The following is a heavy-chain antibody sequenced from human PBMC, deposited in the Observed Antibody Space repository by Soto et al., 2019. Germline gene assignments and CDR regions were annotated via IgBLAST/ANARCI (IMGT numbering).Heavy chain of an antibody. V-gene: IGHV1-46*01. CDR2: INPSGGST. Sequence: ASVKVSCKASGYTFTSYYMHWVRQAPGQGLEWMGIINPSGGSTSYAQKFQGRVTMTRDTSMSTVYMELSSLRSEDTAVYYCARGPNYDILTGSIPTNYWGQGTLVTVS. CDR1: GYTFTSYY. D-gene: IGHD3-9*01. CDR3: ARGPNYDILTGSIPTNY. J-gene: IGHJ4*02.